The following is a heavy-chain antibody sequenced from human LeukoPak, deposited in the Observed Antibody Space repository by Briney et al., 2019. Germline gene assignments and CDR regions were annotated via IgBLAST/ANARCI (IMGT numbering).Heavy chain of an antibody. CDR3: ARGNDYGDYVDNYYYYGMDV. V-gene: IGHV1-69*06. D-gene: IGHD4-17*01. CDR1: GGTFSSYT. J-gene: IGHJ6*04. Sequence: GASVKVSCKASGGTFSSYTISWVRQAPGQGLEWMGGIIPIFGTANYAQKFQGRVTITADKSTSTAYMELSSLRSEDTAVYYCARGNDYGDYVDNYYYYGMDVWGKGTTVTVSS. CDR2: IIPIFGTA.